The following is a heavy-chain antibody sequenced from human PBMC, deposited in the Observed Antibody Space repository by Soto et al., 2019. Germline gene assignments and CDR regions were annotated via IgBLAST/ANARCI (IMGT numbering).Heavy chain of an antibody. J-gene: IGHJ5*02. CDR2: IIPIFGTA. D-gene: IGHD3-22*01. V-gene: IGHV1-69*06. CDR1: GGTFSSYA. Sequence: ASVKVSCKASGGTFSSYAISLVRQAPGQGLEWMGGIIPIFGTANYAQKFQGRVTITADKSTSTAYMELSSLRSEDTAVYYCARVPFDYYYDSSGFSWFDPWGQGTLVTVSS. CDR3: ARVPFDYYYDSSGFSWFDP.